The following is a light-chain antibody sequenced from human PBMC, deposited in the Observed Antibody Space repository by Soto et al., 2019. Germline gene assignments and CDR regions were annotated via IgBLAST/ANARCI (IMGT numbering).Light chain of an antibody. CDR1: SSDVGGDNY. CDR2: DVS. CDR3: SSYTSSSSVV. V-gene: IGLV2-14*01. J-gene: IGLJ2*01. Sequence: QSALTQPASVAGSPGQSITISFTGTSSDVGGDNYVSWYQQHPGKAPKLMIYDVSNRPSGVSNRFSGSKSGNTAYLTISGRQAEDEADYYCSSYTSSSSVVFGGGTKLTVL.